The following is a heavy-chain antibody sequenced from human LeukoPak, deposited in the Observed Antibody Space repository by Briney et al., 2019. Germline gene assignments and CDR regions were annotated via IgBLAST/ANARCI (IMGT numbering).Heavy chain of an antibody. V-gene: IGHV4-39*01. J-gene: IGHJ5*02. D-gene: IGHD2-2*01. CDR2: IYYSGST. CDR1: GGSISSSSYY. CDR3: GGYCSSTSCYRGGIDP. Sequence: SETLSLTCTVSGGSISSSSYYWGWIRQPPGTGLEWIGSIYYSGSTYYNPSLKSRVTISVDTSKIQFSLKLSSVTAADTAVYYCGGYCSSTSCYRGGIDPWGQGTLGTVSS.